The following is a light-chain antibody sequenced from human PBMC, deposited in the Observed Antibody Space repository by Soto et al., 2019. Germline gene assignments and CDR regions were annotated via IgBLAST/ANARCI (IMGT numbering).Light chain of an antibody. CDR3: QTWGTDTVV. CDR2: LNSDGGH. CDR1: SAHSSYA. J-gene: IGLJ2*01. Sequence: QTVVTQSPSASASLGASVKLTCTLSSAHSSYAITWHQKQAEKGPRYLMRLNSDGGHIKGDGVPDRFSGSSSGAERYLTIPRLQSEDEAAYYCQTWGTDTVVFGGGTKLHRP. V-gene: IGLV4-69*01.